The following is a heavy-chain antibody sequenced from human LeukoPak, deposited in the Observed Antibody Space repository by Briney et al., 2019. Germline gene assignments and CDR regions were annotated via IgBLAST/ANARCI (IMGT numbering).Heavy chain of an antibody. CDR1: GYTFTSYD. Sequence: ASVKVSCKASGYTFTSYDINWVRQATGQGLEWMGWMNPNSGNTGYAQKFRGRVTMTRNTSISTAYMELSSLRSEDTAVYYCARVGRLYGSGSYYTYWGQGTLVTVSS. CDR2: MNPNSGNT. CDR3: ARVGRLYGSGSYYTY. V-gene: IGHV1-8*01. J-gene: IGHJ4*02. D-gene: IGHD3-10*01.